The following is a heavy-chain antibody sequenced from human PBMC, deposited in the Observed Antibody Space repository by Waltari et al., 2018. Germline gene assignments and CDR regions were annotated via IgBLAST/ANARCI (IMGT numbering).Heavy chain of an antibody. Sequence: EVQLVESGGGLIQPGGSLRLAGAASGFSVSSNYMSWVRQAPGKGLEWVSVIYSGGSTYYADSVKGRFTISRDNSKNTLYLQMISLSAEDTAVYYCASGILYWDAFDIWGQGTMVTVSS. V-gene: IGHV3-53*01. J-gene: IGHJ3*02. D-gene: IGHD2-8*02. CDR2: IYSGGST. CDR3: ASGILYWDAFDI. CDR1: GFSVSSNY.